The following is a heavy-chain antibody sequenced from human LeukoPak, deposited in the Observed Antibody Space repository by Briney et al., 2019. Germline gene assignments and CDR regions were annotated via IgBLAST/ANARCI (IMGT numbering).Heavy chain of an antibody. CDR3: ARDDFGGYSSSWSRFDY. D-gene: IGHD6-13*01. Sequence: PGGSLRLSCAASGFTFSSYSMNWVRQAPGKGLEWVSSISSSSSYIYYADSVKGRFTISRDNAKNSLYLQMNSLRAEDTAVYYCARDDFGGYSSSWSRFDYWGQGTLVTVSS. CDR2: ISSSSSYI. CDR1: GFTFSSYS. V-gene: IGHV3-21*01. J-gene: IGHJ4*02.